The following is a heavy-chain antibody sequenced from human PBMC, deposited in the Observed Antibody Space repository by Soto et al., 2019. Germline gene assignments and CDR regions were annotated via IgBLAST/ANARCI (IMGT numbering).Heavy chain of an antibody. CDR1: GFTFSSYS. J-gene: IGHJ4*02. CDR2: ISSSSSYI. D-gene: IGHD3-3*01. Sequence: EVQLVESGGGLVKPGGSLRLSCAASGFTFSSYSMNWVRQAPGKGLEWVSSISSSSSYIYYADSVKGRFTISRDNAKNSLYLQMNSLRAEDTAVYYCASLDYDFRSGYFGVGIDYWGQGTLVTVSS. V-gene: IGHV3-21*01. CDR3: ASLDYDFRSGYFGVGIDY.